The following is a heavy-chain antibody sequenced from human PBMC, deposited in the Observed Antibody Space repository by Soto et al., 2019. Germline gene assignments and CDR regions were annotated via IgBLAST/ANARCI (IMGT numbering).Heavy chain of an antibody. J-gene: IGHJ4*02. CDR3: ARGGPAVVRGVIITTSFDY. CDR2: IYYSGST. CDR1: GGSISSGGYY. Sequence: SETLSLTCTVSGGSISSGGYYWSWIRQHPGKGLEWIGYIYYSGSTYYNPSLKSRVTISVDTSKNQFSLKLSSVTAADTAVYYCARGGPAVVRGVIITTSFDYWGQGTLVTVSS. V-gene: IGHV4-31*03. D-gene: IGHD3-10*01.